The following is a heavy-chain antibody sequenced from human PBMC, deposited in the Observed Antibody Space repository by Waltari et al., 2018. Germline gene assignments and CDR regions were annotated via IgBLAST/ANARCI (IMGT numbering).Heavy chain of an antibody. D-gene: IGHD6-6*01. CDR2: INTNTGNP. J-gene: IGHJ5*02. CDR1: GYTFTSYA. Sequence: QVQLVQSGSELKKPGASVKVSCKASGYTFTSYAMNWVRQAPGQGLEWMGWINTNTGNPTYAQGVTGRFDFSLDTSVSTAYLQISSLKAEDTAVYYCARGWSGIAAQNNWFDPWGQGTLVTVSS. V-gene: IGHV7-4-1*02. CDR3: ARGWSGIAAQNNWFDP.